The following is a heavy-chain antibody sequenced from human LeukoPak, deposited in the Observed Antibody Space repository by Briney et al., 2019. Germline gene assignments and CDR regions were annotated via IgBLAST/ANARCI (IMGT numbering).Heavy chain of an antibody. V-gene: IGHV3-53*01. J-gene: IGHJ4*02. CDR2: IYRGGSK. Sequence: PGGSLRLSCAASGFTVSSNYMSWVRQAPGKGLEWVSVIYRGGSKDYGDSVKGRFTISRDNAKNSLYLQMNSLRAEDTAVYYCAREIRYCSGGSCYLFDYWGQGTLVTVSS. CDR3: AREIRYCSGGSCYLFDY. D-gene: IGHD2-15*01. CDR1: GFTVSSNY.